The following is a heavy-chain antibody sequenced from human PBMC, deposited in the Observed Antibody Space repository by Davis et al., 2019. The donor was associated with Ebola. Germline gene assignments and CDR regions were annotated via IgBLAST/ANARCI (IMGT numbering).Heavy chain of an antibody. CDR2: IWYDGSNK. CDR3: ARDLPICYSNCYYYGMDV. J-gene: IGHJ6*02. CDR1: GFTFSSYG. Sequence: GESLKISCAASGFTFSSYGMHWVRQAPGKGLEWVAVIWYDGSNKYYADSVKGRFTISRDNAKNSLYLQMNSLRAEDTAVYYCARDLPICYSNCYYYGMDVWGQGTTVTVSS. D-gene: IGHD4-11*01. V-gene: IGHV3-33*01.